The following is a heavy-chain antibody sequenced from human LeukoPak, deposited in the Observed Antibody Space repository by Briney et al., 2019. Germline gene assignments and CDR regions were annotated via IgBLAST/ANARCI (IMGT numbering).Heavy chain of an antibody. J-gene: IGHJ4*02. CDR1: GFTFSSYA. Sequence: GGSLRLSCAASGFTFSSYAMSWVRQAPGKGLEWVSAISGSGGSTYYADSVKGRFTISRDNSKNTLYLQMNSLRAEDTAVYYCANLSGGRIAVAQYYFYYWGQGTLVTVSS. CDR3: ANLSGGRIAVAQYYFYY. CDR2: ISGSGGST. V-gene: IGHV3-23*01. D-gene: IGHD6-19*01.